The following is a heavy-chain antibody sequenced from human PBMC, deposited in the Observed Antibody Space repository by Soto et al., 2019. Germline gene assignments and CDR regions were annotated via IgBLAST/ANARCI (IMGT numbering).Heavy chain of an antibody. Sequence: EVQLVESGGGLVQPGRSLRLSCAASGFTFDDYAMHWVRQAPGKGLEWVPGISWNSGSIGYADSVKGRFTISRDNAKNSLYLQMNSLRAEDTALYYCAKDIGYCSGGSCYKGFDLWGRGTLVTVSS. CDR2: ISWNSGSI. D-gene: IGHD2-15*01. J-gene: IGHJ2*01. CDR3: AKDIGYCSGGSCYKGFDL. V-gene: IGHV3-9*01. CDR1: GFTFDDYA.